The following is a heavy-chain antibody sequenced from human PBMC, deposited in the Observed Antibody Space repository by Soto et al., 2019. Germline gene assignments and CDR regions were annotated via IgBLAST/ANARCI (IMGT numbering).Heavy chain of an antibody. CDR2: ISRSSNHL. CDR1: GFNLSTYS. D-gene: IGHD2-15*01. V-gene: IGHV3-21*01. CDR3: PRGAKGCNGMDV. Sequence: EVQLVESGGGLVKPGGSLRLSCAASGFNLSTYSMNWVRQAPGKGLEWVSSISRSSNHLYYADSMKGRFTISRDYAKNPLYLQMNSRRAEDTAVYFCPRGAKGCNGMDVWGQGTTVTVSS. J-gene: IGHJ6*02.